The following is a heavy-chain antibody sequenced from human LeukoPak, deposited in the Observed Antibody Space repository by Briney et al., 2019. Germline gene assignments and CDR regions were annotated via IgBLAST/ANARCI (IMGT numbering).Heavy chain of an antibody. CDR3: AKGIYGSGSQFDY. Sequence: AGGSLRLSCAASGFTFSSYAMSWARPPPGEGREWVSDISGSGSSTYYADSVKGRFTISRDNSKNTLYLQMNSLGAEDTAVYYCAKGIYGSGSQFDYWGQGTLVTVSS. V-gene: IGHV3-23*01. D-gene: IGHD3-10*01. CDR1: GFTFSSYA. CDR2: ISGSGSST. J-gene: IGHJ4*02.